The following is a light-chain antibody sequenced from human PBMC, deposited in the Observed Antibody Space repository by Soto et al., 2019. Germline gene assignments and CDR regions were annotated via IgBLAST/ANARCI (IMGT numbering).Light chain of an antibody. J-gene: IGLJ7*01. V-gene: IGLV2-23*01. CDR1: SSDVGSYNL. Sequence: QSVLTQPASVSGSPGQSITISCTRTSSDVGSYNLVSWYQQHPGKAPKLMIYEGSKRPSGVSNRFSGSKSGNTASLTISGLQAEDEADYYCCSYAGSSTFAVFGGGTQLTVL. CDR3: CSYAGSSTFAV. CDR2: EGS.